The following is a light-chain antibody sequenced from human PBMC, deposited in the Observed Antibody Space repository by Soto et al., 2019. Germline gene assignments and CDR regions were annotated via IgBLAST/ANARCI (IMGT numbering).Light chain of an antibody. Sequence: DIQMTQSPSSLSASVGDRVTITCRASQSIGKHLNWYQQKPGKAPKFLIYAASNLQSGLPSRFSGSGSGTDFTLTVNSLQPEAFPTYYFQQAYTSAITSGQGTRLE. V-gene: IGKV1-39*01. J-gene: IGKJ5*01. CDR1: QSIGKH. CDR2: AAS. CDR3: QQAYTSAIT.